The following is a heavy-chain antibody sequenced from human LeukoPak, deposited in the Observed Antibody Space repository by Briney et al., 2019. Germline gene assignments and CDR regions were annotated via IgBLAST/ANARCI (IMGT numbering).Heavy chain of an antibody. D-gene: IGHD3-22*01. CDR3: AKRGVVIRVILVGFHKEAYYFDS. Sequence: GGSLTLSCAVSGITLSNYGMSWVRQAPGKGLEWVAGISGSGGSTNYADSVKGRFTISRDNPKNSLFLQMNSLRAEDTAVYFCAKRGVVIRVILVGFHKEAYYFDSWGQGALVTISS. CDR2: ISGSGGST. J-gene: IGHJ4*02. V-gene: IGHV3-23*01. CDR1: GITLSNYG.